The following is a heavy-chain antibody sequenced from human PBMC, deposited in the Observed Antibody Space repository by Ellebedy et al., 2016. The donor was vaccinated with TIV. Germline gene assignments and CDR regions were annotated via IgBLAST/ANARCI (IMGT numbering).Heavy chain of an antibody. J-gene: IGHJ3*02. CDR2: IYYRGNT. CDR3: ARDVRGYSYGSLGGAFDI. CDR1: GGSITSSSYY. V-gene: IGHV4-39*07. Sequence: MPGGSLRLSCTVSGGSITSSSYYWGWLRQPPGKGLEWIGRIYYRGNTYYNPSLKSRVTISVDTSKNQFCLKLSSVTAAETAVYYCARDVRGYSYGSLGGAFDIWGQGTKVTVSS. D-gene: IGHD5-18*01.